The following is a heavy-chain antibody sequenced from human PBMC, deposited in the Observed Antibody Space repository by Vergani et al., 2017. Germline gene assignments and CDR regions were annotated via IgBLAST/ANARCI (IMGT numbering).Heavy chain of an antibody. CDR2: IIPIFGTA. J-gene: IGHJ6*02. Sequence: QVQLVQSGAEVKKPGSSVKVSCKASGGTFSSYAISWVRQAPGQGLEWMGGIIPIFGTANYAQKFQGRVTITADESTSTADMELSSLRSEDTAVYYCARDGDIVGATISYYYGMDVWGQGTTVTVSS. CDR3: ARDGDIVGATISYYYGMDV. V-gene: IGHV1-69*01. CDR1: GGTFSSYA. D-gene: IGHD1-26*01.